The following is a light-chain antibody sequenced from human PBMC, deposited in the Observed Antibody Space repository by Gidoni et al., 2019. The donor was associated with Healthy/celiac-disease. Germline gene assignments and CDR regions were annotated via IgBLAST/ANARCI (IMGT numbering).Light chain of an antibody. Sequence: SYVLTQPTSVSVAPGKTARITCGGNNIGSKSVHWYQQKPGQAPVLVIYYDSDRPSGIPERFSGSNSGNTATLTISRVEAGDEADYYCQVWDSSSDHAGVFGGGTKLTVL. J-gene: IGLJ3*02. CDR1: NIGSKS. CDR2: YDS. CDR3: QVWDSSSDHAGV. V-gene: IGLV3-21*04.